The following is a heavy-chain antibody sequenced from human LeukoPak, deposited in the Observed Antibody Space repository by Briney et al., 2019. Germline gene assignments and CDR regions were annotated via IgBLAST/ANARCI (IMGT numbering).Heavy chain of an antibody. Sequence: PGGSLRLSCAASGFSFSTYSMSWVRQAPGKGLEWVSSISSRSSYIYYADSVKGRFTISRDNAKNSLYLQMNSLRAEDTAVYYCARDGRYSYGYGLFDYWGQGTLVTVSS. J-gene: IGHJ4*02. CDR2: ISSRSSYI. CDR1: GFSFSTYS. CDR3: ARDGRYSYGYGLFDY. V-gene: IGHV3-21*01. D-gene: IGHD5-18*01.